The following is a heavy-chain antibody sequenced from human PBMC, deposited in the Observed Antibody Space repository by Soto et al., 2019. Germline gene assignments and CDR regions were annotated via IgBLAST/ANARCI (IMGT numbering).Heavy chain of an antibody. J-gene: IGHJ4*02. D-gene: IGHD6-19*01. CDR1: GGSISGSY. V-gene: IGHV4-59*01. Sequence: SESLSLACSVSGGSISGSYWSWIRQSPGKGLEWLGYVYYTGSTNYSPSLRSRVSISVDTSKNEFSLRLSSVTAADTAVYFCARSVAVPGAHIDYWGQGTQVTVS. CDR3: ARSVAVPGAHIDY. CDR2: VYYTGST.